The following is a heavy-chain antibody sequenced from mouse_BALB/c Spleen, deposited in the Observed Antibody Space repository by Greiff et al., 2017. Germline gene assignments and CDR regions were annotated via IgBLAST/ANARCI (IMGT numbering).Heavy chain of an antibody. J-gene: IGHJ3*01. CDR2: IDPANGNT. CDR1: GFNIKDTY. D-gene: IGHD2-13*01. Sequence: VQLKESGAELVKPGASVKLSCTASGFNIKDTYMHWVKQRPEQGLEWIGRIDPANGNTTYDPKFQGKATITADTSSNTAYLQLSSLTSEDTAVYYCARGGDAWFAYWGQGTLVTVSA. CDR3: ARGGDAWFAY. V-gene: IGHV14-3*02.